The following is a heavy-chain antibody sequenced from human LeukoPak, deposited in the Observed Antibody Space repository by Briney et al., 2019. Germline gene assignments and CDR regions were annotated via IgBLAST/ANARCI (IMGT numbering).Heavy chain of an antibody. J-gene: IGHJ4*02. CDR3: ATGSSSFLDY. Sequence: ASVKVSCKVSGYTLTELSMHWVRQAPGKGLEWMGGFDPEXGEXIXXXXXXGXVTMTEXTSTDTAYMELSSLRSEDTAVYYCATGSSSFLDYWGQGTLVTVSS. CDR1: GYTLTELS. D-gene: IGHD2-15*01. V-gene: IGHV1-24*01. CDR2: FDPEXGEX.